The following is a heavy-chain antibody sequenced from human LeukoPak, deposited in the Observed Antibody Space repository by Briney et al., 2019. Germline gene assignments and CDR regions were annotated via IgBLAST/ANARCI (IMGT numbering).Heavy chain of an antibody. V-gene: IGHV1-18*01. Sequence: ASVKVSCKASGYTFTNYGISWVRQAPGQGVEWMGWISIYNGKTDYAQKLRGRVTMTTDTSTSTAYMELRSLRSDDTAVYYCARITYDFWSGYYMPDDPWGQGTLVTVSS. J-gene: IGHJ5*02. CDR3: ARITYDFWSGYYMPDDP. CDR1: GYTFTNYG. D-gene: IGHD3-3*01. CDR2: ISIYNGKT.